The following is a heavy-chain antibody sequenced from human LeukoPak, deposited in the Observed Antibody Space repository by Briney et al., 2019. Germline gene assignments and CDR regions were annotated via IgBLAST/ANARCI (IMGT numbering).Heavy chain of an antibody. CDR1: GFTLSSYA. V-gene: IGHV3-23*01. Sequence: PGGSLRLSCAASGFTLSSYAMSWVRQAPGKGLEWVSGISGSGGSTYYTDSVKGRFTISRDNSKNTLYLQMNSLRAEDTAVYYCAKDQAVNNWFDPWGQGTLVTVSS. D-gene: IGHD6-19*01. CDR2: ISGSGGST. J-gene: IGHJ5*02. CDR3: AKDQAVNNWFDP.